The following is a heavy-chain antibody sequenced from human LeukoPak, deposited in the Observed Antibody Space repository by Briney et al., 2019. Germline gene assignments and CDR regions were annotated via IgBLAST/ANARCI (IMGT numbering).Heavy chain of an antibody. D-gene: IGHD5-18*01. CDR3: ARHLSGVTGYTYGRGIDY. CDR1: GFTFSSYA. J-gene: IGHJ4*02. CDR2: ISYDGSNK. V-gene: IGHV3-30*04. Sequence: GGSLRLSCAASGFTFSSYAMHWVRQAPGKGLEWVAVISYDGSNKYYADSVKGRFTISRDNAKNSLYLQMNSLRAEDTAVYYCARHLSGVTGYTYGRGIDYWGQGTLVTVSS.